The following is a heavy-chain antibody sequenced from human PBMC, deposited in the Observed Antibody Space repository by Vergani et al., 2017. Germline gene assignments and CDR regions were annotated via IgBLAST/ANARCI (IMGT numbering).Heavy chain of an antibody. V-gene: IGHV3-33*01. CDR1: GFTFSSYG. J-gene: IGHJ6*03. D-gene: IGHD3-3*01. Sequence: QVQLVESGGGVVQPGRSLRLSCAASGFTFSSYGMHWVRQAPGKGLEWVAVIWYAGSNKYYADSVKGRFTISRDNSKNTLYLQMNSLRAEDTAVYYCARGNYDFWSGAYMDVWGKGTTVTVSS. CDR3: ARGNYDFWSGAYMDV. CDR2: IWYAGSNK.